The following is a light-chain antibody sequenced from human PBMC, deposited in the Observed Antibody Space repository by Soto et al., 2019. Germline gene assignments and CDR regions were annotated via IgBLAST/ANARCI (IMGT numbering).Light chain of an antibody. V-gene: IGLV1-44*01. CDR3: AAWDDSLKRVV. CDR1: SSNIGSNT. Sequence: QSALTQPPSASGTPGQRVTISCSGSSSNIGSNTVNWYQQLPGTAPKLLIYSNNQRPSGVPDRFSGSKSGTSASLAISGLQSEDEADYYCAAWDDSLKRVVFGGGTQLTVL. J-gene: IGLJ2*01. CDR2: SNN.